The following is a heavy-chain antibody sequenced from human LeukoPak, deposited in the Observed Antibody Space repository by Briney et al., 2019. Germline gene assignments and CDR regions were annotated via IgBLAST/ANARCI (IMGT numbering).Heavy chain of an antibody. V-gene: IGHV4-30-2*01. CDR3: ARHRRSIAAPFDY. CDR2: INHSGST. D-gene: IGHD6-6*01. Sequence: SETLSLTCTVSGGSISSGGYYWSWIRQPPGKGLEWIGYINHSGSTNYNPYLKSRVTISVDMSKNLFSLKLSSVAAADTAVYYCARHRRSIAAPFDYWGQGTLVTVSS. CDR1: GGSISSGGYY. J-gene: IGHJ4*02.